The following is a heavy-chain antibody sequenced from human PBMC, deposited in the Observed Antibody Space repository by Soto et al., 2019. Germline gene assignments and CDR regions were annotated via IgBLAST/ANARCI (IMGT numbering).Heavy chain of an antibody. Sequence: SETLSLTCTVSGGSISSGDYYWSWIRQPPGKGLEWIGYIYYSGSTYYNPSLKSRVTISADTSKNQFSLKLSSVTAADTAVYYCARDESYYDFWSGYWDQHGMDVWGQGTTVTVSS. CDR1: GGSISSGDYY. D-gene: IGHD3-3*01. CDR2: IYYSGST. J-gene: IGHJ6*02. CDR3: ARDESYYDFWSGYWDQHGMDV. V-gene: IGHV4-30-4*01.